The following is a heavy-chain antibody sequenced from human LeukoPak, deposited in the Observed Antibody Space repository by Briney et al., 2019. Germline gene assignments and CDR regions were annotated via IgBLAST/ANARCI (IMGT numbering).Heavy chain of an antibody. Sequence: PGGSLRLSCAASGFTVSSNYMSWVRQAPGKGLEWVSAISNNGGYTYYADSVQGRFTISRDNSKSTLCLQMNSLRAEDTAVYYCAKQVGYCCDGSCYFPYWGQGTLVTVSS. V-gene: IGHV3-53*01. CDR2: ISNNGGYT. J-gene: IGHJ4*02. CDR1: GFTVSSNY. D-gene: IGHD2-15*01. CDR3: AKQVGYCCDGSCYFPY.